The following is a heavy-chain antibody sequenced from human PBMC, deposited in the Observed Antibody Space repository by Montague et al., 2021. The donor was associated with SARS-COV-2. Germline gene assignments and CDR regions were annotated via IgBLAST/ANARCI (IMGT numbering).Heavy chain of an antibody. V-gene: IGHV4-39*01. D-gene: IGHD5/OR15-5a*01. CDR3: ARHVSNLRAAVDYFDY. CDR2: IFHNGDS. Sequence: SETLSLTCLVSGGTISTDNLYWYWAWIRQPPGKGPEWIGSIFHNGDSYYNPSLNTRVTISIDTSRNHFSLSSTSVTAPDTAVYYCARHVSNLRAAVDYFDYWGQGTPVTVSS. J-gene: IGHJ4*02. CDR1: GGTISTDNLYWY.